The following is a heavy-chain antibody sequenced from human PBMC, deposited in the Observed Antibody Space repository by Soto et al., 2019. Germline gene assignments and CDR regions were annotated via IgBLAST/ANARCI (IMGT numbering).Heavy chain of an antibody. CDR3: ARETYSSGWTPTFDY. D-gene: IGHD6-19*01. CDR1: GFTFSSYA. Sequence: QVQLVESGGGVVQPGRSLRLSCAASGFTFSSYAMHWVRQAPGKGLEWVAVISYDGSNKYYADFVKGRFTISRDNSKNTLYLQMNSLRAEDTAVYYCARETYSSGWTPTFDYWGQGTLVTVSS. J-gene: IGHJ4*02. V-gene: IGHV3-30-3*01. CDR2: ISYDGSNK.